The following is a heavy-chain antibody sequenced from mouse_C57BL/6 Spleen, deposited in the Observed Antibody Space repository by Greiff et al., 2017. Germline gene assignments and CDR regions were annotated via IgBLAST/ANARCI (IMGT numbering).Heavy chain of an antibody. CDR2: IDPSDSYT. CDR1: GYTFTSYW. V-gene: IGHV1-50*01. CDR3: ARGLSMVLDY. Sequence: QVQLQQPGAELVKPGASVKLSCKASGYTFTSYWMQWVKQRPGQGLEWIGEIDPSDSYTNYNQKFTGKATLTVDTSSSTAYMQLSSLTSEDSAVYYCARGLSMVLDYWGQGTTLTVSS. D-gene: IGHD2-2*01. J-gene: IGHJ2*01.